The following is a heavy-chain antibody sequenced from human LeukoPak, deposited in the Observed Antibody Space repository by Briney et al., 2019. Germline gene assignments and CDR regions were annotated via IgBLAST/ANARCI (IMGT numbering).Heavy chain of an antibody. CDR3: AKEAYYDSSGYCYYFDY. CDR2: LSGSGGVT. Sequence: GGSLRLSCAASGFTFSRYAMSWVRQAPGKGLEWVSALSGSGGVTYYADSVKGRFTISRDNSKNTLYLQMNSLRAEDTAVYHCAKEAYYDSSGYCYYFDYWGQGTLVTVSS. V-gene: IGHV3-23*01. J-gene: IGHJ4*02. CDR1: GFTFSRYA. D-gene: IGHD3-22*01.